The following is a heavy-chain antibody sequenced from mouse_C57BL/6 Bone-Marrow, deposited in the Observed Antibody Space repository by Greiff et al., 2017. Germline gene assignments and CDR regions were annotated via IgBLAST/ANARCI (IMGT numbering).Heavy chain of an antibody. V-gene: IGHV1-61*01. CDR2: IYPSDSET. CDR3: SRFFYAIYAMDY. Sequence: QVKLQQPGAELVRPGSSVQLSCKASGYTFTSYWMDWVKQMPGQGLEWIGNIYPSDSETPYNQKFKDKDTLTVDKSSSTAYLLLSSLTSEDSAVYYCSRFFYAIYAMDYWGQGTSVTVSS. J-gene: IGHJ4*01. CDR1: GYTFTSYW. D-gene: IGHD1-1*01.